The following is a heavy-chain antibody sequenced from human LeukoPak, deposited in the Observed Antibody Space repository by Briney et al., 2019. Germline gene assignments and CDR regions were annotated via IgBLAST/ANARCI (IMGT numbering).Heavy chain of an antibody. Sequence: PSETLSLTCAVHGGSFSGYYWSWIRQPPGKGLEWIGEINHSGSTNYNPSLKSRVTISVDTSKNQFSLKLSSVTAADTAVYYCARVNYYDSSGYYYPEYWGQGTLVTVSS. CDR2: INHSGST. J-gene: IGHJ4*02. CDR1: GGSFSGYY. V-gene: IGHV4-34*01. D-gene: IGHD3-22*01. CDR3: ARVNYYDSSGYYYPEY.